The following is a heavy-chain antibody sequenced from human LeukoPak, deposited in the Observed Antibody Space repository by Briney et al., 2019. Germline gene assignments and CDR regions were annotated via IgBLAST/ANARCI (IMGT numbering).Heavy chain of an antibody. CDR3: ARGIVVGATDGGWFDP. D-gene: IGHD1-26*01. CDR2: ISWNSGSI. Sequence: PGGSLRLSCAASGFTFDDYAMHWVRQAPGKGLEWVSGISWNSGSIGYADSVKGRFTISRDNAKNSLYLQMNSLRAEDTAVYYCARGIVVGATDGGWFDPWGQGTLVTVSS. J-gene: IGHJ5*02. CDR1: GFTFDDYA. V-gene: IGHV3-9*01.